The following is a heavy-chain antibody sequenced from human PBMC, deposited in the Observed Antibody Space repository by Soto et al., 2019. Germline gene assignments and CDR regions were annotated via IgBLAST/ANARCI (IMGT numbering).Heavy chain of an antibody. V-gene: IGHV4-4*02. J-gene: IGHJ4*02. CDR1: GGSISSTNW. D-gene: IGHD6-13*01. CDR3: ARDGAAALFRPPLTF. Sequence: QVQLQESDPGLVRPSGTLSLTCAVSGGSISSTNWWSWVRQPPGKGLEWIGEIYHSGSTNYNPSLKSRVSLSVDKSKNQFSRWLSSVTAAATAVYYCARDGAAALFRPPLTFWGQGTLVTVSS. CDR2: IYHSGST.